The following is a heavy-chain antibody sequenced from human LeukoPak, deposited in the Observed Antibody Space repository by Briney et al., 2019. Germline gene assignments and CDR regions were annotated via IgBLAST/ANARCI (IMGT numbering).Heavy chain of an antibody. V-gene: IGHV3-30*03. CDR1: GFTFSNYG. CDR2: ISYDGSNK. J-gene: IGHJ4*02. D-gene: IGHD4-23*01. CDR3: AREGATVVNFDY. Sequence: GGSLRLSCAASGFTFSNYGMHWVRQAPGKGLEWVAVISYDGSNKYYADSVKGRFTISRDNSKNTLYLQMNSLGAEDTAVYYCAREGATVVNFDYWGQGTLVTVSS.